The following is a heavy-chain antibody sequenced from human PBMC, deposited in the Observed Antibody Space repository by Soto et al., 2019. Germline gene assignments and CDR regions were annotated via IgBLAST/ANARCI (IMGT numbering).Heavy chain of an antibody. D-gene: IGHD2-15*01. CDR1: GFTFSSYG. Sequence: GGSLRLSGAASGFTFSSYGMHWVRQAPGKGLEWVAVISYDGSNKYYADSVKGRFTISRDNSKNTLYLQMNSLRAEDTAVYYCAKDLFSWPADYYFDYWGQGTLVTVSS. V-gene: IGHV3-30*18. J-gene: IGHJ4*02. CDR2: ISYDGSNK. CDR3: AKDLFSWPADYYFDY.